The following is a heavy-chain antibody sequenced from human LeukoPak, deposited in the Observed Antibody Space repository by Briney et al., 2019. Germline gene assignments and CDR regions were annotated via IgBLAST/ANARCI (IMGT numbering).Heavy chain of an antibody. V-gene: IGHV3-48*02. CDR2: ISSSRGII. CDR3: AFQDGGIVY. Sequence: GGSLRLSCAASGFTFSTYSLNWVRQAPGKGLEWVSYISSSRGIIYADSVKGRCTVSRDNAKNSLYLQMNSLRDDDTGVYYCAFQDGGIVYWGQGTLVTVSS. D-gene: IGHD4-23*01. J-gene: IGHJ4*02. CDR1: GFTFSTYS.